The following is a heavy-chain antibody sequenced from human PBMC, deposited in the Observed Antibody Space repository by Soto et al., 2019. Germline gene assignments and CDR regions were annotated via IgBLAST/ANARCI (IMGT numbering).Heavy chain of an antibody. CDR1: GFAFSSYA. V-gene: IGHV3-30-3*01. Sequence: GGSLRLSCAASGFAFSSYAMHWVRQAPGKGLEWVAVISYDGSNKYYADSVKGRFTIPKDNSKNTLYLQMNSLRAEDTAVYYCARGFYYYDSSGSDAFDIWGQGTMVTVSS. D-gene: IGHD3-22*01. CDR2: ISYDGSNK. CDR3: ARGFYYYDSSGSDAFDI. J-gene: IGHJ3*02.